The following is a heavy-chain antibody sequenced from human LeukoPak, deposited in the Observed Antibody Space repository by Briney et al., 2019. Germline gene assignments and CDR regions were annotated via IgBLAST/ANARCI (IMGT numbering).Heavy chain of an antibody. CDR1: GITLSNY. CDR3: ARAPEGVADY. D-gene: IGHD2-15*01. Sequence: PGGSLRLSCAVSGITLSNYMSWVRQAPGKGLEWVSVIYSGGSTYYADSVKGRFTISRDNSKNTLYLQMSSLRAEDTAVYYCARAPEGVADYWAREPWSPSPQ. J-gene: IGHJ4*02. CDR2: IYSGGST. V-gene: IGHV3-66*02.